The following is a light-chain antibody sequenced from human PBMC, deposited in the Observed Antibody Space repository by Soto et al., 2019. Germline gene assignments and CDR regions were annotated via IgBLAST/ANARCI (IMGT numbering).Light chain of an antibody. V-gene: IGKV3-15*01. CDR1: QSVSSN. CDR3: QHYNNWPRT. Sequence: EIVMTQSPATLSVSPGERATLSCRASQSVSSNLAWYKQKPGQAPRLLIYGTSTRATDIPARFSGSRSGTEFTLTISSLQSEDFAVYYCQHYNNWPRTFGQGTKVEIK. CDR2: GTS. J-gene: IGKJ1*01.